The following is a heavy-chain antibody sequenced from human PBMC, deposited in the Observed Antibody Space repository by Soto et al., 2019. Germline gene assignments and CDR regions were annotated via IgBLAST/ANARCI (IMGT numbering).Heavy chain of an antibody. D-gene: IGHD3-10*01. CDR1: GFTFNSYW. V-gene: IGHV3-7*04. CDR2: IKEDGSER. Sequence: EVQLVESGGGLVQPGGSLRLSCAASGFTFNSYWMSWVRQAPGKGLEWVANIKEDGSERYYLDSVKGRFTISRDNAKNSLYLQMDGLRAEDTAVYYCAGATGADKEDYWGQGTLVTVSS. J-gene: IGHJ4*02. CDR3: AGATGADKEDY.